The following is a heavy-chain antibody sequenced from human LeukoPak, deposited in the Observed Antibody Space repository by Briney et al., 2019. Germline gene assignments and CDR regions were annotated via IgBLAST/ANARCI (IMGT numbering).Heavy chain of an antibody. CDR2: IKQDGREK. V-gene: IGHV3-7*01. CDR1: GFTFSSYW. Sequence: GGSLRLSCAASGFTFSSYWMSWVRQAPGKGLEWVANIKQDGREKYYVDSAKGRFTISRDNAKNSLYLQMNSLRAEDTAVYYCAKDLSYTSGASDHWGQGTLVTVSS. CDR3: AKDLSYTSGASDH. D-gene: IGHD6-19*01. J-gene: IGHJ4*02.